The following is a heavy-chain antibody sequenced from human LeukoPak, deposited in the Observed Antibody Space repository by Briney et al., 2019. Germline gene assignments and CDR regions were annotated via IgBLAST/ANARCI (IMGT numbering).Heavy chain of an antibody. V-gene: IGHV3-7*01. CDR3: ARHYDSTAYSLDY. J-gene: IGHJ4*02. CDR2: IKQDGSQK. D-gene: IGHD3-22*01. Sequence: PGGSLRLSCAASGFTFSSYWMTWVRQAPGKGLEWVANIKQDGSQKFYLDSVKGRFTISRDNAKESLFLQMNSLRAEDTAEYYCARHYDSTAYSLDYWGQGTLVTVSS. CDR1: GFTFSSYW.